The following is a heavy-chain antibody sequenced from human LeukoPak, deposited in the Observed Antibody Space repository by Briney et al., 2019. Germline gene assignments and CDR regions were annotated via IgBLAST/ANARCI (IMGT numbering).Heavy chain of an antibody. J-gene: IGHJ5*02. V-gene: IGHV5-51*01. CDR1: GYSFTNYW. CDR3: ARHLRLWQNWFDP. CDR2: IYPGDSDT. D-gene: IGHD5-18*01. Sequence: GASLQISFKGSGYSFTNYWIGWVRQMPGKGPEWMGIIYPGDSDTRYSPSLQGQVTISADKSISTAYLQWSSLKASDTAMYYCARHLRLWQNWFDPWGQGTLVTVSS.